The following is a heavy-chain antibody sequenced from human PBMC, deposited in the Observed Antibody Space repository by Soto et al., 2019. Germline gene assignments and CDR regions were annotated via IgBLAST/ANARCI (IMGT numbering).Heavy chain of an antibody. J-gene: IGHJ4*02. Sequence: PSETLSLTCTVSGGSISSGDYYWSWIRQHPGKGLEWIGYIYYSGSTYYNPSLKSRVTISVDTSKNQFSLKLSSVTAADTAVYYCARVDSSHISYYFDYWGQGTLVTVSS. V-gene: IGHV4-31*03. CDR2: IYYSGST. CDR1: GGSISSGDYY. CDR3: ARVDSSHISYYFDY. D-gene: IGHD2-21*01.